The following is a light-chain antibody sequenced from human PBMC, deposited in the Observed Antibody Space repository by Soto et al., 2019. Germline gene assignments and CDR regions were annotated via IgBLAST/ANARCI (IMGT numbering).Light chain of an antibody. CDR3: QQRANWPLT. V-gene: IGKV3-11*01. CDR1: QTVNNNY. J-gene: IGKJ4*01. CDR2: DAS. Sequence: ELVLTQSPGTLSLSPGERATLSCRASQTVNNNYLAWYQQKPGQAPRLLIYDASNRATGVPARFSGSGSGTDFTLTISSLESEDFAVYYCQQRANWPLTFGGGTKVDIK.